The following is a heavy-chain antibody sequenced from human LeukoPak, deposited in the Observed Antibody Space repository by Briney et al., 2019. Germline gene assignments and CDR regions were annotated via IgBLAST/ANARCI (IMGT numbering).Heavy chain of an antibody. V-gene: IGHV3-23*01. CDR3: GKEVERHFDLRY. CDR1: GLTSGIYA. D-gene: IGHD2-15*01. J-gene: IGHJ4*02. Sequence: GGSLRLSCAASGLTSGIYAMSWVRQAPGKGLEWVSAFSGGGDSFYADSVRVRFSISADRSRNILYLQMNSLRVEDTAVDYWGKEVERHFDLRYWGQGTPVTVSS. CDR2: FSGGGDS.